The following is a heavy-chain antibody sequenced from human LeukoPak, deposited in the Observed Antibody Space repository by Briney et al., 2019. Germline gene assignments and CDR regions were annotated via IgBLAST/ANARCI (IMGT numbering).Heavy chain of an antibody. CDR3: ARHYYNDNTLLDF. D-gene: IGHD3-22*01. CDR2: IHPSDSDT. CDR1: GYSFTTYW. V-gene: IGHV5-10-1*01. Sequence: GESLKISCKGSGYSFTTYWISWVRQMPGEGPEWIWRIHPSDSDTNYSPSFQGHVTFSTDKSISTAYLQWTSLKASDTAIYFCARHYYNDNTLLDFWGQGTLVTVSS. J-gene: IGHJ4*02.